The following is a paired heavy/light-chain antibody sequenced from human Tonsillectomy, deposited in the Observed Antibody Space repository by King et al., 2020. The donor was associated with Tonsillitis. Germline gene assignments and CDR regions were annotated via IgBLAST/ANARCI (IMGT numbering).Light chain of an antibody. CDR3: MQALQTPYT. J-gene: IGKJ2*01. Sequence: EIVMTQSPLSLPVTPGEPASISCRSSQSLLRSNGYNYLDWYVQKSGESPRLLIYLGSIRASGVPDRFSGSGSGTDFTLKISRVEAEDVGLYYCMQALQTPYTFGQETKLEIK. CDR1: QSLLRSNGYNY. CDR2: LGS. V-gene: IGKV2-28*01.
Heavy chain of an antibody. D-gene: IGHD2-15*01. CDR1: GFTFSSYW. V-gene: IGHV3-74*01. CDR3: ARGKDCGGYSCYGYDYHGMDV. Sequence: EEQLVESGGGLVQPGGSLRLSCAASGFTFSSYWIHWVRQGPGKGLVWVSRINTDGTDAAYADSVKGRFTISRDNAKNTLYLQMNSLRAEDTAVYYCARGKDCGGYSCYGYDYHGMDVWGQGTTVTVSS. CDR2: INTDGTDA. J-gene: IGHJ6*02.